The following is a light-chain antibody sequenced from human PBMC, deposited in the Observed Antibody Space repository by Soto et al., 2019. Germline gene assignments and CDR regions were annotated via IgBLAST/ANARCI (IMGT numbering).Light chain of an antibody. Sequence: DIQMTQSPSTLSASVVDRVTITFRASQSIGRFLAWYQHQPGKAPKLLIYDASTLESGVPSRFSGTGSGTEFTLTISRLEPEDFAVYYCQQYAGSPLSFGGGTKVDI. CDR2: DAS. CDR3: QQYAGSPLS. CDR1: QSIGRF. V-gene: IGKV1-5*01. J-gene: IGKJ4*01.